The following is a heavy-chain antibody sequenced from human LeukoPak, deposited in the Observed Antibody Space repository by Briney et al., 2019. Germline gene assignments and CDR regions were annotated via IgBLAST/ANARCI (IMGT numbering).Heavy chain of an antibody. Sequence: GGSLRLSCAASGFTFSSYAMSWVRQAPGKGLEWVSAISGSGGSIYYADSVKGRFTISRDNSKNTLYLQMNSLRAEDTAVYYCAKGQQWLVRGDWFDPWGQGTLVTVSS. CDR3: AKGQQWLVRGDWFDP. D-gene: IGHD6-19*01. CDR2: ISGSGGSI. J-gene: IGHJ5*02. V-gene: IGHV3-23*01. CDR1: GFTFSSYA.